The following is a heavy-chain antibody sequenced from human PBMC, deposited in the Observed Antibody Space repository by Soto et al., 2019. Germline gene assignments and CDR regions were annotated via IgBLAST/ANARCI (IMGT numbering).Heavy chain of an antibody. V-gene: IGHV4-4*02. Sequence: SETLSLTCAVSGVSLSNPNWWAWVRQPPGKGLEWIGQINHRENINYNPSLKSRVTISIDTSRNQFSLKLSSVTAADTAVYYYARGSMSGTTGRVDHWGQGTLVTVSS. CDR3: ARGSMSGTTGRVDH. CDR1: GVSLSNPNW. D-gene: IGHD1-20*01. J-gene: IGHJ4*02. CDR2: INHRENI.